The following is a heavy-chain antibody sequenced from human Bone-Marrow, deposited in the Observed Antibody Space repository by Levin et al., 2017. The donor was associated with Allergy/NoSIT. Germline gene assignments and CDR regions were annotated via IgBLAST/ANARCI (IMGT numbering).Heavy chain of an antibody. V-gene: IGHV1-69*06. J-gene: IGHJ6*03. CDR3: ARDPGITIFGVVEMDYYYYMDV. D-gene: IGHD3-3*01. CDR1: GGTFINYA. CDR2: IIPVFGKA. Sequence: GASVKVSCKASGGTFINYAITWVRQAPGQGLEWMGGIIPVFGKANYAQKFQGRITITADKSTNTAYMELSSLRSEDTAVYYCARDPGITIFGVVEMDYYYYMDVWGKGTTVTVSS.